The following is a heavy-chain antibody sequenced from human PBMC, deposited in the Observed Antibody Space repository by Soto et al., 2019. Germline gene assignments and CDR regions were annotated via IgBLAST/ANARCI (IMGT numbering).Heavy chain of an antibody. J-gene: IGHJ5*02. Sequence: VKVSCKASGYTFTSYGISWVRQAPGQGLEWMGWISAYNGNTNYAQKLQGRVTMTTDTSTSTAYMELRSLRSDDTAVYYCARGSLPYYYDSSGYSDWFDPWGQGTLVTVSS. CDR3: ARGSLPYYYDSSGYSDWFDP. D-gene: IGHD3-22*01. CDR2: ISAYNGNT. V-gene: IGHV1-18*01. CDR1: GYTFTSYG.